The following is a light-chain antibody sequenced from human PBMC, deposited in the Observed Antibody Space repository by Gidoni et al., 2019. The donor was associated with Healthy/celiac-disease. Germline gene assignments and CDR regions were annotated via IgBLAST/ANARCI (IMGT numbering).Light chain of an antibody. CDR1: QSVSSY. CDR3: QQRSNWPGLT. CDR2: DAS. J-gene: IGKJ4*01. V-gene: IGKV3-11*01. Sequence: EIVLTQSPATLSFSPGERATLSCRASQSVSSYLAWYQQKPGQAPRLLIYDASNRATGIPARFSGSGSGTDFTLNISSLEPEDFAVYYCQQRSNWPGLTFGGGTKVEIK.